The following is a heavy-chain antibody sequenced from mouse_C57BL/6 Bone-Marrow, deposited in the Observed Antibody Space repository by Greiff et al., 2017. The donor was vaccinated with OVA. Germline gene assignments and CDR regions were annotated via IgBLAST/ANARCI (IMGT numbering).Heavy chain of an antibody. CDR2: IHPNSGST. CDR1: GYTFTNYC. J-gene: IGHJ2*01. CDR3: AKVTAVSEGFYYFDY. D-gene: IGHD1-1*01. Sequence: QVQLQQPGAELVKPGASVKLSCKASGYTFTNYCMHWVKQRPGQGLEWIGMIHPNSGSTNYNQKFKGKATLTVDKSSSTAYMQLRSLPSEDSAVYYCAKVTAVSEGFYYFDYWGQGTTLTVSS. V-gene: IGHV1-64*01.